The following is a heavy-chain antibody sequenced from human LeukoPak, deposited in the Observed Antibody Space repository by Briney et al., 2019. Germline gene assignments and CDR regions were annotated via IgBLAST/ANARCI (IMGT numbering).Heavy chain of an antibody. D-gene: IGHD2-2*01. CDR3: ARVGYPGYCSSTSCPEPHYFDY. V-gene: IGHV3-21*01. Sequence: GGSLRLSCAASGFTFSDYSMNWVRQTPRKGLEWVSCISGSGSYIYYADSVKGRFTISRDNAKNSLYLQMNSLRAEDTAVYYCARVGYPGYCSSTSCPEPHYFDYWGQGTLVTVSS. CDR2: ISGSGSYI. CDR1: GFTFSDYS. J-gene: IGHJ4*02.